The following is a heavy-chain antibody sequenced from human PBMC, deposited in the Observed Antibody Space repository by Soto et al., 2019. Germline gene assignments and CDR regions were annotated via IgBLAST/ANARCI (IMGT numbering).Heavy chain of an antibody. Sequence: ASVKVSCKASGYTFTSYGISWVRQAPGQGLEWMGWISAYNGNTNYAQKLQGRVSMTTDTSTSTAYMELRSLRSDATAVYYSARGRGGPWLGVDAFYIWGQGTMFTVSS. CDR2: ISAYNGNT. J-gene: IGHJ3*02. D-gene: IGHD6-19*01. CDR1: GYTFTSYG. CDR3: ARGRGGPWLGVDAFYI. V-gene: IGHV1-18*04.